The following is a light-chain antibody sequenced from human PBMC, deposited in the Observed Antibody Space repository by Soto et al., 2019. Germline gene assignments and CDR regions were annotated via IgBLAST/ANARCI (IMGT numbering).Light chain of an antibody. Sequence: EVVLTQSPATLSLSPGERATLSCRASENVRTFVDWYQQKPGQAPRLLIYGASNRATGIPARFSGSGSGTDFTLTISNIEPEDFAVNYCQQHSHWHPWTFGQGTRVEIQ. CDR1: ENVRTF. CDR3: QQHSHWHPWT. J-gene: IGKJ1*01. CDR2: GAS. V-gene: IGKV3-11*01.